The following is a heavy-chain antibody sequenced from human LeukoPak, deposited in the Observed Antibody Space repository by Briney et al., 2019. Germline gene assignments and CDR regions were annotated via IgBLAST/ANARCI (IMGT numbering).Heavy chain of an antibody. Sequence: GGSLRLSCAASGFTFSSSAMSWVRQAPGKGLEWVSAISNNGGYTYYADSVQGRFTISRDNSKNTLYLQVNSLRAEDTAVYYCAKGGKWDVTPFDYWGQGTLVTVSS. CDR3: AKGGKWDVTPFDY. CDR1: GFTFSSSA. J-gene: IGHJ4*02. D-gene: IGHD1-26*01. CDR2: ISNNGGYT. V-gene: IGHV3-23*01.